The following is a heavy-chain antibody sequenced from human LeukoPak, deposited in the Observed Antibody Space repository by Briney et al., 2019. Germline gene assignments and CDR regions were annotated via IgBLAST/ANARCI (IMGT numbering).Heavy chain of an antibody. J-gene: IGHJ4*02. CDR2: IYYSGST. CDR3: ARAYSSSWYVFSQRAGIFDY. CDR1: GGSISSSSYY. D-gene: IGHD6-13*01. V-gene: IGHV4-39*01. Sequence: SETLSLTCTVSGGSISSSSYYWGWIRQPPGKGLEWIGSIYYSGSTYYNPSLKSRVTISVDTSKNQFSLKLSSVTAADTAVYYCARAYSSSWYVFSQRAGIFDYWGQGTLVTVSS.